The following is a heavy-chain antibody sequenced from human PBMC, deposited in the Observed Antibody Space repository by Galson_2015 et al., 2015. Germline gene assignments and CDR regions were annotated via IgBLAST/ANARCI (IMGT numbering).Heavy chain of an antibody. CDR3: ARAGGYSSGFMH. Sequence: ETLSLTCTVSGGSISSYYWSWVRQPPGKGLEWIGYIYYSGSTNYNPSLESRVTISVDTSKNQFSLKLSSVTAADTAVYYCARAGGYSSGFMHWGQGTLVTVSS. CDR2: IYYSGST. J-gene: IGHJ4*02. D-gene: IGHD2-15*01. V-gene: IGHV4-59*01. CDR1: GGSISSYY.